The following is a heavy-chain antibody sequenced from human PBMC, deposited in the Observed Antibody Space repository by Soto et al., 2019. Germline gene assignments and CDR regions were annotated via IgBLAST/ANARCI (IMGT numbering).Heavy chain of an antibody. CDR2: IYYSGRT. V-gene: IGHV4-30-4*01. J-gene: IGHJ5*02. CDR1: GGSITSGDYY. Sequence: PSGTLSLTCTVSGGSITSGDYYGSWIRQPPWNGLEWIGYIYYSGRTYYNPSLKSRVTISADTSKHQFSLKLSSVTATAMAVYDCAIQGYCSSTSCYNYFDPWGQGTPVTVSS. D-gene: IGHD2-2*01. CDR3: AIQGYCSSTSCYNYFDP.